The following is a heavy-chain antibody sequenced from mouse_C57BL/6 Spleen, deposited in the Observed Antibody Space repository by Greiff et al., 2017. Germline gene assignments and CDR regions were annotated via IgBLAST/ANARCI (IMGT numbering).Heavy chain of an antibody. CDR1: GFSLTSYG. CDR2: IWGDGGT. J-gene: IGHJ2*01. CDR3: GCLGVRPSY. Sequence: QVQLQQSGPGLVAPSQSLSITCTVSGFSLTSYGVSWVRQPPGQGLEWLGVIWGDGGTNYHSALISSLSISKDNSKSQVFIILNSLQTDDTATYCCGCLGVRPSYWGQGTTLTVSS. D-gene: IGHD2-14*01. V-gene: IGHV2-3*01.